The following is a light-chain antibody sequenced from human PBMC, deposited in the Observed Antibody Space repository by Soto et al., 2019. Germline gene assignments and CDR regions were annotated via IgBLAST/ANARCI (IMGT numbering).Light chain of an antibody. CDR2: DAS. J-gene: IGKJ1*01. Sequence: DIQMTQSPSSLSASVGNRVTITCRASQSISTYLNWYQKKPGKAPNLLIYDASRLQSGVPSRFSGSGGGTDFTLSISSVQPEDFATYYCQQSYSTPPWTFGQGTKVDIK. CDR3: QQSYSTPPWT. V-gene: IGKV1-39*01. CDR1: QSISTY.